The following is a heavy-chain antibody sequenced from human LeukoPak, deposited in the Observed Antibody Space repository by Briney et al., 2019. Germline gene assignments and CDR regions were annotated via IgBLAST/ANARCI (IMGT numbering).Heavy chain of an antibody. D-gene: IGHD6-25*01. V-gene: IGHV3-53*01. CDR2: IYSGGST. J-gene: IGHJ3*02. CDR1: GFTVSSNY. CDR3: ARSWYSSAAFDI. Sequence: GGSLRLSCAASGFTVSSNYMSWVRQAPGKGLEWVSVIYSGGSTYYADSVKGRFTISRDNSKNTLYLQMNSLRAEDTAVYYCARSWYSSAAFDIWGQGTMVTVSS.